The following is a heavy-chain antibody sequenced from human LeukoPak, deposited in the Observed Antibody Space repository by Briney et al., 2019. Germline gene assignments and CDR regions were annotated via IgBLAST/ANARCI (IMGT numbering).Heavy chain of an antibody. D-gene: IGHD3-22*01. CDR1: GGSISSYY. Sequence: SETLSLTCTVSGGSISSYYWSWIRQPPGKGLEWIGYIYYSGSTNYNPSLKSRVTISVDTSKNQFSLKLSSVTAADTAVYYCARDSYYYDSSGYPYYYCYMDVWGKGATVTVSS. CDR2: IYYSGST. J-gene: IGHJ6*03. CDR3: ARDSYYYDSSGYPYYYCYMDV. V-gene: IGHV4-59*01.